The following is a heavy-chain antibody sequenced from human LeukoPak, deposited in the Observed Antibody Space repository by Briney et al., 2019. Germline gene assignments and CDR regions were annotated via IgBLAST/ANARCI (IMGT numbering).Heavy chain of an antibody. D-gene: IGHD2-15*01. J-gene: IGHJ4*02. CDR2: ISSSGSTI. V-gene: IGHV3-48*01. CDR1: GFTFINYA. Sequence: GGSLRLSCAASGFTFINYAMNWVRQAPGKGLEWVSYISSSGSTIYSADSVKGRLTISRDNAKTSLYLQMNSLRAEDTAVYYCARGGRSSMTYYFDYWGQGTLVTVSS. CDR3: ARGGRSSMTYYFDY.